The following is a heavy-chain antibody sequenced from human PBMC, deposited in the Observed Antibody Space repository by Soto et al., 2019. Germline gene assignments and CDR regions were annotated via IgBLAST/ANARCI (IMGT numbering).Heavy chain of an antibody. V-gene: IGHV3-30*18. Sequence: QVQLVESGGGVVQPGRSLRLSCAASGFTFSSYGMHWVRQAPGKGLEWVAVISYDGSNKYYADSVKGRFTISRENSKNTLYLQMNSLRAEDTAVYYCAKDLLYGDYRTADYWGQGTLVTVSS. CDR2: ISYDGSNK. CDR3: AKDLLYGDYRTADY. CDR1: GFTFSSYG. D-gene: IGHD4-17*01. J-gene: IGHJ4*02.